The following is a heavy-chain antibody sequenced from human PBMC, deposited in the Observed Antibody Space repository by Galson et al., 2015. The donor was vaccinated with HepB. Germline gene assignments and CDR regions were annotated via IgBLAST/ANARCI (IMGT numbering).Heavy chain of an antibody. CDR1: GFTFSNYA. V-gene: IGHV3-23*01. D-gene: IGHD3/OR15-3a*01. J-gene: IGHJ6*02. CDR3: AKEMWTGYYERRGYYGMDV. Sequence: SLRLSCAASGFTFSNYAISWVRQAPGKGLEWVSGISGGAISTYYADSVKGRFIISRDNSKNTLYLQMNSLRAEDTALYYCAKEMWTGYYERRGYYGMDVWGQGTTVTVSS. CDR2: ISGGAIST.